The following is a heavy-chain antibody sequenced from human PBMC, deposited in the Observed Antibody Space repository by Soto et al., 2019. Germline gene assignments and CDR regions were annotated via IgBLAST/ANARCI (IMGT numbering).Heavy chain of an antibody. CDR3: AGAVRGVIPFDY. CDR1: GGSISSYY. J-gene: IGHJ4*02. D-gene: IGHD3-10*01. V-gene: IGHV4-59*08. CDR2: IYYSGST. Sequence: SETLSLTCTVSGGSISSYYWSWIRQPPGKGLEWIGYIYYSGSTNYNPSLKRRVTISVDTSKSQFSLKLSSVTAADTAVYYCAGAVRGVIPFDYWGQGTLVTVSS.